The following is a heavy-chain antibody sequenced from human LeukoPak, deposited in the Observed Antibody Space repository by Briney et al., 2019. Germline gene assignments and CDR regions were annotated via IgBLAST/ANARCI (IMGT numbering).Heavy chain of an antibody. D-gene: IGHD2-2*02. CDR3: ARRSYSDYYYYMDV. CDR2: IYPGDSDT. Sequence: GESLKISCKASGYIFTSYWICWVRQMPRKGLEWMGIIYPGDSDTRYSPSFQGQVTISADKSISTAYLQWSSLKASDTAMYHCARRSYSDYYYYMDVWGKGTTVTVSS. J-gene: IGHJ6*03. CDR1: GYIFTSYW. V-gene: IGHV5-51*01.